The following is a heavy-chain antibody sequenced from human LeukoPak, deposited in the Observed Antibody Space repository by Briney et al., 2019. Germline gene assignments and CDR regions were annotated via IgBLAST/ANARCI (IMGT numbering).Heavy chain of an antibody. D-gene: IGHD3-3*01. CDR3: SRNLRWAFSASWGGYNTVSYFDY. V-gene: IGHV1-3*01. CDR2: INAGNGNT. CDR1: GYTFTSYA. J-gene: IGHJ4*02. Sequence: ASVKVSCKASGYTFTSYAMHWVRQAPGQRLEWMGWINAGNGNTKYSQKFQGRVTITRDTSASTAYMELSSLRSEDTAVYYCSRNLRWAFSASWGGYNTVSYFDYWAREPWSPSPQ.